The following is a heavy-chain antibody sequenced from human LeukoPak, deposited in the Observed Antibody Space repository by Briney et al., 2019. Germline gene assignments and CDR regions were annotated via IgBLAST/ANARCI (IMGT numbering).Heavy chain of an antibody. CDR1: GYTFTGYY. CDR3: ARDRTEYYYDSSGLLDY. CDR2: INPNSGGT. V-gene: IGHV1-2*02. D-gene: IGHD3-22*01. J-gene: IGHJ4*02. Sequence: GASVKVSCKASGYTFTGYYMHWVRQAPGQGLEWMGWINPNSGGTNYAQKFQGRVTMTRDTSISTAYMELSRLRSDDTAVYYCARDRTEYYYDSSGLLDYWGQGTLVTVSS.